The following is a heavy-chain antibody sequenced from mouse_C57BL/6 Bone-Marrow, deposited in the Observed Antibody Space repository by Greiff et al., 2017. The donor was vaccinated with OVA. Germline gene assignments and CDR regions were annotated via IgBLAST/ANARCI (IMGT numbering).Heavy chain of an antibody. J-gene: IGHJ4*01. CDR1: GFNIKDYY. CDR2: IDPEDGET. Sequence: EVQLQESGAELVKPGASVKLSCTASGFNIKDYYMHWVKQRTEQGLEWIGRIDPEDGETKYAPKFQGTATITADTSSNTAYLQLSSLTSEDTAVYYCALYYGRGPYYAMDYWGQGTSVTVSS. D-gene: IGHD1-1*01. CDR3: ALYYGRGPYYAMDY. V-gene: IGHV14-2*01.